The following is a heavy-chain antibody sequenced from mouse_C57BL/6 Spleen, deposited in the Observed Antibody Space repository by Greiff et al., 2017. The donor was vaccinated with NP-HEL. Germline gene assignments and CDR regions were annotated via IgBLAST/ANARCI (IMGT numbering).Heavy chain of an antibody. V-gene: IGHV5-4*01. Sequence: EVQLVESGGGLVKPGGSLKLSCAASGFTFSSYAMSWVRQTPEKRLEWVATISDGGSYTYYPDNVKGRFTIYRDNAKNNLYLQMSHLKSEATAMYYCAPVYYDYYEGRFAYWGQGTLVTVSA. J-gene: IGHJ3*01. D-gene: IGHD2-4*01. CDR3: APVYYDYYEGRFAY. CDR2: ISDGGSYT. CDR1: GFTFSSYA.